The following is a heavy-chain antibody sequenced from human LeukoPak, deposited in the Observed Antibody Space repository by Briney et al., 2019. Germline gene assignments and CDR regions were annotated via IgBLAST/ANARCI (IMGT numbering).Heavy chain of an antibody. J-gene: IGHJ5*02. CDR3: ARDRTEGKTWVEFDP. V-gene: IGHV3-66*02. CDR1: GFIVNSYA. CDR2: IYSDGVT. Sequence: GGSLRLSCAASGFIVNSYALSWVRQAPGKGLAWVSLIYSDGVTQYADSVKGRFTISRDNSKNTLYLQMNSLRDEDTAVYFCARDRTEGKTWVEFDPWGQGTLVTVSS.